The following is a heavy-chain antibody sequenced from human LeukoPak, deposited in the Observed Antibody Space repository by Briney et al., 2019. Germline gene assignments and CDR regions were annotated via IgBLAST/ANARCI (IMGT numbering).Heavy chain of an antibody. Sequence: ASVKVSCKASGYTFTGYYMHWVRQAPGRGLEWMGWINPNSGGTNYAQKFQGRVTMTRDTSISTAYMELSRLRSDDTAVYYCAREISGANNCGGDCYALVYWGQGTLVTVSS. CDR3: AREISGANNCGGDCYALVY. CDR1: GYTFTGYY. J-gene: IGHJ4*02. D-gene: IGHD2-21*01. CDR2: INPNSGGT. V-gene: IGHV1-2*02.